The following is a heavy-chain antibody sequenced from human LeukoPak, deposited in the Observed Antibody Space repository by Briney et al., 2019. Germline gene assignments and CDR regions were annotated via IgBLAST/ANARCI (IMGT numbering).Heavy chain of an antibody. J-gene: IGHJ4*02. CDR2: ISRDGSNK. CDR3: ARHSGYDSPLDY. V-gene: IGHV3-30*04. D-gene: IGHD5-12*01. CDR1: GFTFSSHA. Sequence: GGSLRLSCAASGFTFSSHAMHWVRQAPGKGLEWVAAISRDGSNKYYADSVTGRFTISRDNSKNTLYLRMNSLRAEDTAVYYCARHSGYDSPLDYWGQGTLVTVSS.